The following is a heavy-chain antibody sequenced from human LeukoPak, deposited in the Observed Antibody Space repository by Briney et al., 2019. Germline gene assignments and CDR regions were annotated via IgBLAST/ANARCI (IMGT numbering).Heavy chain of an antibody. V-gene: IGHV3-30*02. Sequence: PGGSLRLSCAASGFTFDDYGMHWVRQAPGKGLEWVAFIRYDGSNKYYADSVKGRFTISRDNSKNTLYLQMNSLRAEDTAVYYCAKGEGIVVVTAIFYSWGQGTLVTVSS. J-gene: IGHJ4*02. CDR3: AKGEGIVVVTAIFYS. D-gene: IGHD2-21*02. CDR2: IRYDGSNK. CDR1: GFTFDDYG.